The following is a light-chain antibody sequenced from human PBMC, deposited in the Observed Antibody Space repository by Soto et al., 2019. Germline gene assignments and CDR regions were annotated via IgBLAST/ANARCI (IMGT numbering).Light chain of an antibody. J-gene: IGLJ2*01. CDR2: EVT. CDR1: RRDVGGYNY. CDR3: SSYTLSSNPPFV. V-gene: IGLV2-14*01. Sequence: QSALTQPASVSGSPGQSITISCTGTRRDVGGYNYVSWYQQYPGKSPKLLIYEVTHRPSGVSNRFSGSKSGNTASLTISGLEAEDEADSYCSSYTLSSNPPFVFGAGTKLTVL.